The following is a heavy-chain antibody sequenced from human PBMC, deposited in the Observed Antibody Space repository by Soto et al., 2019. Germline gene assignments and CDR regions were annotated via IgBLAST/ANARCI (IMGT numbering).Heavy chain of an antibody. CDR3: ARESKDLNSNFDY. CDR1: GFTFTRYS. V-gene: IGHV3-21*06. CDR2: ISSTNNYI. J-gene: IGHJ4*02. Sequence: PGGSLRLSCAPSGFTFTRYSMNWVRQAPGKGLEWGSSISSTNNYIYYGDSMKGRFTISKDNSKNSVYLEMNSLRAYDTAGYYCARESKDLNSNFDYWGQGTLVTVSS. D-gene: IGHD1-1*01.